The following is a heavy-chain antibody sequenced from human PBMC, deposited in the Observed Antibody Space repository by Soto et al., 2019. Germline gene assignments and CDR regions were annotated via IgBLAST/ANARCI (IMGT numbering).Heavy chain of an antibody. V-gene: IGHV3-30*18. CDR1: GFTFRNYG. CDR3: VKEDDTSGYYPFDY. D-gene: IGHD3-22*01. Sequence: QVQLVESGGGVVQPGRSLRLSCAASGFTFRNYGMHWVRQAPGKGLEWVAFVSYDGINKYYADSVKGRFTISRDNSGNPLYLKMDSLRIEDTAVYFCVKEDDTSGYYPFDYWGQGTLVPVSS. CDR2: VSYDGINK. J-gene: IGHJ4*02.